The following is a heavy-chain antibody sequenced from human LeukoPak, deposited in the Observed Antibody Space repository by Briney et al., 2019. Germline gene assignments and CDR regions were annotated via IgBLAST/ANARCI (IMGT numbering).Heavy chain of an antibody. CDR3: ARDFRRYSYGPVDY. V-gene: IGHV3-33*01. D-gene: IGHD5-18*01. J-gene: IGHJ4*02. CDR1: GFIFSNSG. Sequence: GVALRLSCTVSGFIFSNSGMHWVRRAPGKGLEWVAVVKGRFTISRDNSKNTLHLQMDSLRVEDTAMYFCARDFRRYSYGPVDYWGQGTLVTVSS.